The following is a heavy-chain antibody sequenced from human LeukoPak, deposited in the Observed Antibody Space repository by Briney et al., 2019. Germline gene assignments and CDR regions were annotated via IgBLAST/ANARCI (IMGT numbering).Heavy chain of an antibody. J-gene: IGHJ4*02. D-gene: IGHD3-22*01. CDR1: GGSISSSSYY. Sequence: PPETLSLTCTVSGGSISSSSYYWGWIRQPPGKGLEWIATMSYSGSTYYNPSLKSRLTISVDTSKNQFSLKLSSVTAADTAVYYCARTRMDSSGYYYWYFDYWGQGTLVTVSS. V-gene: IGHV4-39*01. CDR2: MSYSGST. CDR3: ARTRMDSSGYYYWYFDY.